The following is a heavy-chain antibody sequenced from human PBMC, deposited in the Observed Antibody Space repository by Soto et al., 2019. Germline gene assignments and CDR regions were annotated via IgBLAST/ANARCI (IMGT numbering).Heavy chain of an antibody. CDR1: GGSISSSSYY. J-gene: IGHJ4*02. V-gene: IGHV4-39*01. D-gene: IGHD1-1*01. CDR3: ASQKLDVPAYFDY. Sequence: SETLSLTCTVSGGSISSSSYYWGWIRQPPGKGLEWIGSFYYSEYTFYNPSLKSRVTISVDTSKNQFSLKLSSVTAADTAVYYCASQKLDVPAYFDYWGQGTLVTVSS. CDR2: FYYSEYT.